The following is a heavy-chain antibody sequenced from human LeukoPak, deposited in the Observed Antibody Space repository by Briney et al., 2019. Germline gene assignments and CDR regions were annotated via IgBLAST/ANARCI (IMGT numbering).Heavy chain of an antibody. V-gene: IGHV3-48*02. D-gene: IGHD3-16*02. J-gene: IGHJ4*02. Sequence: GGSLTLSCSAYGVTFSSLNMDWVRPAPGEGREGGSYISTSSTIVYHAEYVRGRFTISTDNTTTSLYLQMHSSGDQGTSDYDCGRDRYSMSPAFDYWGQGTLVTVSS. CDR1: GVTFSSLN. CDR2: ISTSSTIV. CDR3: GRDRYSMSPAFDY.